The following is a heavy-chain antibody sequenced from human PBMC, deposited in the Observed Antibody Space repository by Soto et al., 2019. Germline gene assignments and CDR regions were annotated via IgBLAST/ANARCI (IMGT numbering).Heavy chain of an antibody. J-gene: IGHJ3*02. CDR3: AKTANGWFSAFDI. CDR1: GFTFSRYA. Sequence: EVQLLESGGGLVQPGGSLRLSCAASGFTFSRYAMSWVRQAPGKGLEWVSAISGSGGTTYYADSVKGRFTCSRDNSKNTLYVQMNSLRAEVRAVYYCAKTANGWFSAFDIWGQGTMVTVSS. D-gene: IGHD6-19*01. V-gene: IGHV3-23*01. CDR2: ISGSGGTT.